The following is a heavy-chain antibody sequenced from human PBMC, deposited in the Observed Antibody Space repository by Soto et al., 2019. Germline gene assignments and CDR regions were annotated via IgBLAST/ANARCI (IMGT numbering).Heavy chain of an antibody. J-gene: IGHJ4*02. D-gene: IGHD2-2*01. CDR3: STGRSSNYH. V-gene: IGHV3-15*04. Sequence: EVQLVESGGGLVKPGWSLRLSCAASGFNFSNTWMTWVRQAPGKGLEWVGRVESKADGVTTDYAAPVEGRFTISRDDSKNTLFLQMDSLKIDDTAVYFCSTGRSSNYHWGQGTLVTVSS. CDR1: GFNFSNTW. CDR2: VESKADGVTT.